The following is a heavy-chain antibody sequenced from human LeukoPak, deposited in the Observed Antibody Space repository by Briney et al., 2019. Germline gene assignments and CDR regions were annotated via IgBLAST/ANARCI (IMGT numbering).Heavy chain of an antibody. V-gene: IGHV3-21*01. CDR2: ISSSSSYI. J-gene: IGHJ3*02. CDR1: GFTFSSYS. CDR3: ARLGPDYGDYNDAFDI. D-gene: IGHD4-17*01. Sequence: PGGSLRLSCAASGFTFSSYSMNWVRQAPGKGLEWVSSISSSSSYIYYADSVKGRFTISRDNAKNSLYLQMNSLRAEDTAVYYCARLGPDYGDYNDAFDIWGQGTMVTVSS.